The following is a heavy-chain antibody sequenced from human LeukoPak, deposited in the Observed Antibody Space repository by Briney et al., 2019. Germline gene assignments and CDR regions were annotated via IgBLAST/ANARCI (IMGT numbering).Heavy chain of an antibody. Sequence: SETLSLTCTVSGGSISSYYWSWIRQPAGKGLEWIGRIYTSGSTNYNPSLKRRVTMSVDTSKNQFSLKLSSVTAADTAVYYCAREGSNYYYDISGYLNWFDPWGQGTLVTVSS. CDR3: AREGSNYYYDISGYLNWFDP. J-gene: IGHJ5*02. D-gene: IGHD3-22*01. CDR1: GGSISSYY. CDR2: IYTSGST. V-gene: IGHV4-4*07.